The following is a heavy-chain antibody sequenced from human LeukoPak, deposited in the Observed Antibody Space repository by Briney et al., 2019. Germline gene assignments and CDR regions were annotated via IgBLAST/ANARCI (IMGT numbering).Heavy chain of an antibody. CDR3: ARDQRSESYYPWGWFDP. CDR2: IYSDGST. Sequence: QSGGSLRLSCAASGFAVSTNYLSWVRQAPGEGLEWVSVIYSDGSTYYTGSAKARFTISRDNSKNTLYLQMNSLRPEDTAVYYCARDQRSESYYPWGWFDPWGQGTLVTVSS. D-gene: IGHD1-26*01. J-gene: IGHJ5*02. CDR1: GFAVSTNY. V-gene: IGHV3-66*02.